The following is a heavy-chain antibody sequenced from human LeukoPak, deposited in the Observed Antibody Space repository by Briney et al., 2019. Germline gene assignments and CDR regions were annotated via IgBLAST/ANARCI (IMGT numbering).Heavy chain of an antibody. D-gene: IGHD6-19*01. V-gene: IGHV3-23*01. CDR3: AKDSNGWYQRGSNYFDY. Sequence: GSLKLSCSGPGFTFTSYAMNWVRQAPGKGLEWVSTISGSGSSTYYVDSVKGRFTISRDNSKNTLYLQMNSLRAEDTAEYYCAKDSNGWYQRGSNYFDYWGQGTLVTVSS. CDR1: GFTFTSYA. CDR2: ISGSGSST. J-gene: IGHJ4*02.